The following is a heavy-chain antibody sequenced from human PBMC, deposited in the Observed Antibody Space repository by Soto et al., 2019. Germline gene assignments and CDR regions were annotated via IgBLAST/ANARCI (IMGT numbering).Heavy chain of an antibody. CDR1: GFTVSSNY. D-gene: IGHD3-22*01. CDR3: AREMYYYDSPLYFDY. J-gene: IGHJ4*02. V-gene: IGHV3-66*01. CDR2: IYSGGST. Sequence: GGSLRLSCAASGFTVSSNYMSWVRQAPGKGLEWVSVIYSGGSTYYADSVKGRFTISRDNSKNTLYLQMNSLRAEDTAVYYCAREMYYYDSPLYFDYWGQGTLVTVFS.